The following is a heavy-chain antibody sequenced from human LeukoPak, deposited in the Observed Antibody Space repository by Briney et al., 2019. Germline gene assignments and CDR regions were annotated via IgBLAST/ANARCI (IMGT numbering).Heavy chain of an antibody. V-gene: IGHV4-61*02. CDR1: CGSISSGSYY. D-gene: IGHD3-22*01. CDR3: ARPDSSGYRYAFDI. CDR2: IYTSGST. J-gene: IGHJ3*02. Sequence: PSETLSLTCTVSCGSISSGSYYWSWIRQPAGKGLEWIGRIYTSGSTNYNPSLKSRVTISVDTSKNQFSLKLSSVTAADTAVYYCARPDSSGYRYAFDIWGQGTMVTVSS.